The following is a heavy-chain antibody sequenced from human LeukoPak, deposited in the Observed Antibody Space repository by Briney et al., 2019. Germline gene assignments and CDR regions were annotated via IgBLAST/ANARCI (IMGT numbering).Heavy chain of an antibody. CDR2: VYYTGST. V-gene: IGHV4-59*02. Sequence: PSETLSLTCSVSGGSVSNYYWSWIRQPPGKGLEWIGYVYYTGSTNYNPSLKSRVTISVDTSKNQFSLKLSSVTAADTAVYYCARVAMTMVTTPYFDYWGQGTLVTVSS. J-gene: IGHJ4*02. CDR3: ARVAMTMVTTPYFDY. D-gene: IGHD4-17*01. CDR1: GGSVSNYY.